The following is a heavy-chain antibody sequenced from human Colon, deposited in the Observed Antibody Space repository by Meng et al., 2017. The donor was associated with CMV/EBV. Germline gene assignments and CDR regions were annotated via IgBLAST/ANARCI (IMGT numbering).Heavy chain of an antibody. D-gene: IGHD3-3*01. CDR3: ATDPYGLWSGYPTYYFDY. CDR1: TFSTYW. J-gene: IGHJ4*02. Sequence: TFSTYWMHWVRQAPGKGLVWVSRINPDGSRTNYADSVKGRFTSSRDNAKNTLYLEMSSLRAEDTAVYYCATDPYGLWSGYPTYYFDYWGQGTLVTVSS. CDR2: INPDGSRT. V-gene: IGHV3-74*01.